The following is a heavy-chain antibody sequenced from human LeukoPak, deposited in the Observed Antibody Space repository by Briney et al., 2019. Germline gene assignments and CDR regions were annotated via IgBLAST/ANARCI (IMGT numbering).Heavy chain of an antibody. J-gene: IGHJ4*02. D-gene: IGHD1-20*01. Sequence: GGSLRLSCAASGFTFSNYMMHWVRQAPGKGLVWVSRIKSDGITITYADSVKGRFTISRDNAKNTLYLRMNSLRAEDTAVYYCLRDLNWSLDQWGQGTLVTVSS. CDR1: GFTFSNYM. CDR2: IKSDGITI. CDR3: LRDLNWSLDQ. V-gene: IGHV3-74*01.